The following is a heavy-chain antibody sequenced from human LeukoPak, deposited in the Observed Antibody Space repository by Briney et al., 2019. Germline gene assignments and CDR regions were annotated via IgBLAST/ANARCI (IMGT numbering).Heavy chain of an antibody. Sequence: PSETLSLTRAVSDSSMSSGYYWGWIRPPPGKGLDWIGSVYHSGSTHYNPSLKSRVTISVDTSKNQFSLKLTSVTAADTAVYYCARHPITIFGVVLAYFDYWGQGTLVTVSS. D-gene: IGHD3-3*01. V-gene: IGHV4-38-2*01. CDR2: VYHSGST. J-gene: IGHJ4*02. CDR3: ARHPITIFGVVLAYFDY. CDR1: DSSMSSGYY.